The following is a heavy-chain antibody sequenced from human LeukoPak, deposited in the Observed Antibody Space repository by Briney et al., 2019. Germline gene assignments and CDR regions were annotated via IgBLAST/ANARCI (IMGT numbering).Heavy chain of an antibody. CDR1: GFTFSSYG. CDR3: AKEQLELRYFDWLFLDY. J-gene: IGHJ4*02. V-gene: IGHV3-30*18. CDR2: ISYDGSNK. D-gene: IGHD3-9*01. Sequence: GGSLRLSCAVSGFTFSSYGMHWVRQAPGKGLEWVAVISYDGSNKYYADSVKGRFTISRDNSKNTLYLQMNSLRAEDTAVYYCAKEQLELRYFDWLFLDYWGQGTLVTVSS.